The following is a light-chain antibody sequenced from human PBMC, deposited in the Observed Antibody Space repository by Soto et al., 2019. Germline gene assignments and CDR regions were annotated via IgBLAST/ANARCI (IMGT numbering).Light chain of an antibody. CDR3: QQTFVIPQT. J-gene: IGKJ1*01. Sequence: DIQLTHSPSSLSASVGDTVSITCRATERIGSNLCWYQQKPGNAPALLIYTASTSQTGVPSRFSGSGYATDFTLTISGLQPEDVATYFCQQTFVIPQTFGQGTQVDIK. CDR1: ERIGSN. CDR2: TAS. V-gene: IGKV1-39*01.